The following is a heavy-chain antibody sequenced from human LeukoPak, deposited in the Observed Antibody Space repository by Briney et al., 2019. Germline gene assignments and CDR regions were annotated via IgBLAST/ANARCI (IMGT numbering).Heavy chain of an antibody. CDR3: AASYDFWSGGSFDY. CDR1: GFTFSSYG. D-gene: IGHD3-3*01. Sequence: GGSLRLSCAASGFTFSSYGMHWVRQAPGKGLEWVSAISGSGGSTYYADSVKGRFTISRDNSKNTLYLQMNSLRAEDTAVYYCAASYDFWSGGSFDYWGQGTLVTVSS. V-gene: IGHV3-23*01. CDR2: ISGSGGST. J-gene: IGHJ4*02.